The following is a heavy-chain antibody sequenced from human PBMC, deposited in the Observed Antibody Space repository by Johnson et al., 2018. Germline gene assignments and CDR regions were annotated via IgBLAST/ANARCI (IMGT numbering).Heavy chain of an antibody. Sequence: EVQLVESGGGLVQPGGSLRLSCAASGFTFSSYAMSWVRQAPGKGLEWVSAISGSGGSTYFADSGKGRFTIARDNSKNTLYLQMNSLKAEETAVYYCAKVAQYCTGGSCYSTYYYYYMDVWGKGTTVTVSS. CDR3: AKVAQYCTGGSCYSTYYYYYMDV. CDR1: GFTFSSYA. J-gene: IGHJ6*03. D-gene: IGHD2-15*01. CDR2: ISGSGGST. V-gene: IGHV3-23*04.